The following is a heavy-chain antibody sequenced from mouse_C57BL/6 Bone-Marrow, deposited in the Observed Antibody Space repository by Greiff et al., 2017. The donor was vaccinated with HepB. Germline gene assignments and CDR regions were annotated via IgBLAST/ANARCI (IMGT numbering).Heavy chain of an antibody. CDR2: INPYNGGT. J-gene: IGHJ4*01. D-gene: IGHD2-3*01. V-gene: IGHV1-19*01. CDR3: ASRWLLEVDY. Sequence: EVQLQQSGPVLVKPGASVKMSCKASGYTFTDYYMNWVKQSHGKSLEWIGVINPYNGGTSYNQKFKGKATLTVDKSSSTAYMELNSLTSEDSAVYYCASRWLLEVDYWGQGTSVTVSS. CDR1: GYTFTDYY.